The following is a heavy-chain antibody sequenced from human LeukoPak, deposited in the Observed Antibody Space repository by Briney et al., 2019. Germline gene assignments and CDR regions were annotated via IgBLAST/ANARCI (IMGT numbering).Heavy chain of an antibody. CDR1: GFTFSSYS. V-gene: IGHV3-48*01. D-gene: IGHD1-26*01. CDR3: ARDRPGWIVGAIDY. J-gene: IGHJ4*02. CDR2: ISSSSSTI. Sequence: GGSLRLSCAASGFTFSSYSMNWVRQAPGKGLEWVSHISSSSSTIYYADSVKGRFTISRDNAKNSLYLQMNSLRAEDTAVYYCARDRPGWIVGAIDYWGQGTLVTVSS.